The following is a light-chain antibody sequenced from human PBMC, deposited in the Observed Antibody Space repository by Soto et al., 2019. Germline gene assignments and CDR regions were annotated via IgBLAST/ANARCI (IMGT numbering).Light chain of an antibody. V-gene: IGLV4-60*02. J-gene: IGLJ3*02. Sequence: QSVLTQSSSASASLGSSVKLTCTLSSGHSSYIIAWHQQQPGKAPRYLMKLEGSGSYNKGSGVPDRFSGSSSGADRYLTIPNLQFEDEADYYCETWESRRWVLGGGPKLPVL. CDR1: SGHSSYI. CDR2: LEGSGSY. CDR3: ETWESRRWV.